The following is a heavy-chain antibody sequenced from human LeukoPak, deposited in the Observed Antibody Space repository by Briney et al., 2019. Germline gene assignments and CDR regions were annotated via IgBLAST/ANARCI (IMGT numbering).Heavy chain of an antibody. J-gene: IGHJ5*02. CDR1: GGSISSGGYY. V-gene: IGHV4-30-2*01. CDR2: IYHSGST. Sequence: PSETLSLTCTVSGGSISSGGYYWGWIRQPPGKGLEWIGYIYHSGSTYYNPSLKSRVTISVDRSKNQFSLKLSSVTAADTAVYYCASGSGSYSWFDPWGQGTLVTVSS. D-gene: IGHD1-26*01. CDR3: ASGSGSYSWFDP.